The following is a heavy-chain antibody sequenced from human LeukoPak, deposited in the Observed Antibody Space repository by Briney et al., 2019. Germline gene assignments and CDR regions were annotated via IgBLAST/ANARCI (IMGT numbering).Heavy chain of an antibody. J-gene: IGHJ4*02. D-gene: IGHD1-14*01. CDR3: ARFTGGNFDS. CDR2: ISSGDAHT. V-gene: IGHV3-23*01. Sequence: GGSLRLSCAASGFTFSTYAMSWVRQTPGKGLEWVSAISSGDAHTYSADSVKGRFTISRDNSKNTLYLQMNSLRAEDTAVYYCARFTGGNFDSWGQGTLVTVSS. CDR1: GFTFSTYA.